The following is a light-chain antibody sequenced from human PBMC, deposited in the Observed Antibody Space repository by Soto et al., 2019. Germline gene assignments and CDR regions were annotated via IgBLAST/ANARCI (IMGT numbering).Light chain of an antibody. J-gene: IGKJ2*01. Sequence: EVVLTQSPGTLSLSPGEIVTLSCRASQSIINNYLAWYQQRPGQAPRLLIYGSSDRATGIPDRFSGSGSGTHFTLTISRLEPEDCAVYYCHQYGSSPPYTFGQGTKVEI. CDR1: QSIINNY. CDR2: GSS. V-gene: IGKV3-20*01. CDR3: HQYGSSPPYT.